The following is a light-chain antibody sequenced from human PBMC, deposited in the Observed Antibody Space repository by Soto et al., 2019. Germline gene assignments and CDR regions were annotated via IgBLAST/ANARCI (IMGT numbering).Light chain of an antibody. CDR2: EVS. J-gene: IGLJ3*02. V-gene: IGLV2-14*01. Sequence: QLVLTQPAAVSGSPGQSITISCTGTSSDVGGSNYVSWYQQHPGKAPKLTIYEVSNRPSGVSNHFSGSKSGNTASLTISGLQAEDEADYYCSSYTSSSTRVFGGGTKLTVL. CDR1: SSDVGGSNY. CDR3: SSYTSSSTRV.